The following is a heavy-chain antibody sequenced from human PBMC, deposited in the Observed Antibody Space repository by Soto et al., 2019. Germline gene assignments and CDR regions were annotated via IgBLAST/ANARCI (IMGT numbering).Heavy chain of an antibody. J-gene: IGHJ5*02. CDR2: IIPIFGTA. Sequence: ASVKVSCKASGGTFSSYAISWVRQAPGQGLEWMGGIIPIFGTANYAQKFQGRVTITADESTSTAYMELSSLRSEDTAVYYCARDRIRVFETQDLSYNWFDPWGQGTLVTVSS. CDR1: GGTFSSYA. CDR3: ARDRIRVFETQDLSYNWFDP. D-gene: IGHD3-10*01. V-gene: IGHV1-69*13.